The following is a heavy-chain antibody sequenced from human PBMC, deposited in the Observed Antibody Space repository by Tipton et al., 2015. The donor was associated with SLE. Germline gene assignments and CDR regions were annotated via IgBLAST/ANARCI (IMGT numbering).Heavy chain of an antibody. CDR2: IYYSGST. CDR3: ARGDMTTVGPFFDY. V-gene: IGHV4-39*07. CDR1: GGSVSSGSYY. J-gene: IGHJ4*02. Sequence: TLSLTCTVSGGSVSSGSYYWGWIRQPPGKGLEWIGSIYYSGSTYYNPSLKSRVTISVDTSKNQFSLKLSSVTAADTAVYYCARGDMTTVGPFFDYWGQGTLVTVSS. D-gene: IGHD4-23*01.